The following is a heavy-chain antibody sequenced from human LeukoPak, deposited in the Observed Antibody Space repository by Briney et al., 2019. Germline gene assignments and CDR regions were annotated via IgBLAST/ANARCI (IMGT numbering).Heavy chain of an antibody. CDR2: ISGGGGST. D-gene: IGHD6-19*01. J-gene: IGHJ4*02. CDR3: ADSSGWITTFDY. Sequence: PGGSLRLCCAASGFPFRIYAMSWVRQAPGKGREWVSAISGGGGSTYYADSVKGRFTISRDNSKNTLYLQMNSLRAEDTAVYYCADSSGWITTFDYWGQGTLVTVSS. CDR1: GFPFRIYA. V-gene: IGHV3-23*01.